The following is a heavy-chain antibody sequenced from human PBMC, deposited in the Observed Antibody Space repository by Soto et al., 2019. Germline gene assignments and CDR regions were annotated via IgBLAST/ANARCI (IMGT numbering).Heavy chain of an antibody. CDR2: ISSSSSYI. V-gene: IGHV3-21*01. CDR1: GFTFSSYS. J-gene: IGHJ3*02. Sequence: GGSLRLCCAASGFTFSSYSMNWVRQAPGKGLEWVSSISSSSSYIYYADSVKGRFTISRDNAKNSLYLQMNSLRAEDTAVYYCASGYRNAFDIWGQGTMVTVSS. D-gene: IGHD3-16*02. CDR3: ASGYRNAFDI.